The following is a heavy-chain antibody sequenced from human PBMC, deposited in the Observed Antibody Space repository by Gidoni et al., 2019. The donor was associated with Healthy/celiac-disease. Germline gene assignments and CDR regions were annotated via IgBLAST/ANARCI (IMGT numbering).Heavy chain of an antibody. J-gene: IGHJ6*02. Sequence: QPSETLSLTCTVSGGSVSSGSYYWSWIRQPPGKGLEWIGYIYNSGSTNYNPSLESRVTISVDTSKNQFSRKLSSVTAADTAVYYCARVRIVGATDYYYYGMDVWGQGTTVTVSS. D-gene: IGHD1-26*01. CDR1: GGSVSSGSYY. CDR2: IYNSGST. CDR3: ARVRIVGATDYYYYGMDV. V-gene: IGHV4-61*01.